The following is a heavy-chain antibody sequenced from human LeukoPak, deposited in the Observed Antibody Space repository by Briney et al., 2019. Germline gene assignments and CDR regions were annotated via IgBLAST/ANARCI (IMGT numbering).Heavy chain of an antibody. Sequence: GRSLRLSCAASGFTFSTYAIHWVRQAPGKGLEWVAVISYDGSNKYYVDSVKGRFTIARDISKNTVYLQMNSLRAEDMAVYYCAREEWYYFDYWGQGTLVTVSS. CDR3: AREEWYYFDY. V-gene: IGHV3-30-3*01. J-gene: IGHJ4*02. CDR1: GFTFSTYA. D-gene: IGHD3-3*01. CDR2: ISYDGSNK.